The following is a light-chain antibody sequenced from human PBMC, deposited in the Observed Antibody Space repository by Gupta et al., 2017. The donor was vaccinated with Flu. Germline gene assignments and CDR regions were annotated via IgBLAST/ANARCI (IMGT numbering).Light chain of an antibody. CDR1: SLRKYY. CDR3: NIRDNRGSYNVV. Sequence: SSELTQDPAVSVALGQTVRITCQGDSLRKYYASWYQQKPGQAPRLVIYGKDKRPSGSPDRFSGPSSGNTAALTITGAQAEDEADYYCNIRDNRGSYNVVFGGGTKLTVL. CDR2: GKD. J-gene: IGLJ2*01. V-gene: IGLV3-19*01.